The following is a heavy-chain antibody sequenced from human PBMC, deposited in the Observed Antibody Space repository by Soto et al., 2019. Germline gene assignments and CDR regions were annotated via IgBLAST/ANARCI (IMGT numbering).Heavy chain of an antibody. V-gene: IGHV1-3*01. D-gene: IGHD2-21*01. CDR1: GYIFNNYV. Sequence: GASVKVSCKASGYIFNNYVLHWVRQAPGQRLEWVGWINAGNGYTKYSQKFQGRVTITRDTSATTVYMVLYSLRSEDTAMYYCARVPALYYCARDVNGYESDYWGQGTLVTVSS. J-gene: IGHJ4*02. CDR2: INAGNGYT. CDR3: ARVPALYYCARDVNGYESDY.